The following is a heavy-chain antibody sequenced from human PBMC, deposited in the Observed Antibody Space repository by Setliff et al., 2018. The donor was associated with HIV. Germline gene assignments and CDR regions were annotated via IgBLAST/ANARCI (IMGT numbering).Heavy chain of an antibody. CDR2: FFHIGGI. Sequence: PSETLSLTCTAPSVSVSPDSYNWNWIRQTPGKGLEWIGTFFHIGGITYNPSLRSRVTMSADTAESLLSLRLILVTAADTGVYYCGRGWFDPWGQGTQVTVS. CDR3: GRGWFDP. V-gene: IGHV4-61*01. CDR1: SVSVSPDSYN. D-gene: IGHD3-10*01. J-gene: IGHJ5*02.